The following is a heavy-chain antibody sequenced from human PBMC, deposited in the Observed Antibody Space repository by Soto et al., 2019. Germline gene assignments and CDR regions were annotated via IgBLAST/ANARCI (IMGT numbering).Heavy chain of an antibody. D-gene: IGHD5-18*01. CDR2: IYYSGST. J-gene: IGHJ4*02. V-gene: IGHV4-39*01. Sequence: SETLSLTCTVSGGSISSSSYYWGWIRQPPGKGLEWIGSIYYSGSTYYNPSLKSRVTISVDTSKNQFSLKLSSVTAADTAVYYCARREYSYGHFDYWGRGTLVTVSS. CDR1: GGSISSSSYY. CDR3: ARREYSYGHFDY.